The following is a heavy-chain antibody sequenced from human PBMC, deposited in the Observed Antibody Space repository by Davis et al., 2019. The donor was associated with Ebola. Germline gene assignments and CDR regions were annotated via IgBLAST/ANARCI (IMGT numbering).Heavy chain of an antibody. V-gene: IGHV4-30-4*01. J-gene: IGHJ5*02. CDR1: GGSISSGDYF. CDR2: IYYSGST. CDR3: ARARVGISYWFDP. D-gene: IGHD2-21*01. Sequence: MPSETLSLTCTVSGGSISSGDYFWSWIRQPPGKGLEWIGYIYYSGSTYYNPSLKSRVTISVDTSKNQFSLKLSSVTDADTAVYYCARARVGISYWFDPWGQGTLVTVSS.